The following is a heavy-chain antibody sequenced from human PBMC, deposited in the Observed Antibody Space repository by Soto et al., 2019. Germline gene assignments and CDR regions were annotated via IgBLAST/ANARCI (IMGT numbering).Heavy chain of an antibody. CDR2: INSDGSST. V-gene: IGHV3-74*01. Sequence: EVQLVESGGGLVQPGGSLRLSCAASGFTFSSYWMHWVRQAPGKGLVWVSRINSDGSSTSYADSVNGRFTISRDNAKNTLYLQMNSLRNEDTAVYYCARGRGKYIVVVPAAIDYWGQGTLVTVSS. J-gene: IGHJ4*02. D-gene: IGHD2-2*01. CDR3: ARGRGKYIVVVPAAIDY. CDR1: GFTFSSYW.